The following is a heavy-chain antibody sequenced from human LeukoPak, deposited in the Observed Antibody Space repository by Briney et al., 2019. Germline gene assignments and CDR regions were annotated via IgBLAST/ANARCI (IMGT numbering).Heavy chain of an antibody. J-gene: IGHJ6*03. Sequence: KGGESLKISCKGSGYSFTSYWIGWVRQMPGKGLEWMGIIYPGDSDTRYSPSFQGQVTISADKSISTAYLQWSSLKASDTAMYYCARHSRERGYSYDGGLTYYYYMDVWGKGTTVTVSS. CDR2: IYPGDSDT. CDR1: GYSFTSYW. D-gene: IGHD5-18*01. CDR3: ARHSRERGYSYDGGLTYYYYMDV. V-gene: IGHV5-51*01.